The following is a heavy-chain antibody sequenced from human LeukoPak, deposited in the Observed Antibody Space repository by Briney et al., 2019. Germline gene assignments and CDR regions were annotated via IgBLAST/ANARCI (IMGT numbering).Heavy chain of an antibody. J-gene: IGHJ4*02. CDR2: IKQDGSEK. CDR1: GFTFSTYW. CDR3: ARGDGVGRTNGGYYFAY. D-gene: IGHD2-8*01. Sequence: GGSLRLSCAASGFTFSTYWMSWVRQAPGKGLEWVANIKQDGSEKYYVDSVKGRFTISRDNAKNSLYLQTNSLRAEDTAMYYCARGDGVGRTNGGYYFAYWGQGTLVTVSS. V-gene: IGHV3-7*01.